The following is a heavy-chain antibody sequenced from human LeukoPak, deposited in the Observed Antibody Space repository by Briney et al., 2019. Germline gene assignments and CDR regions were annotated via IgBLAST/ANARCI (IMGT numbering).Heavy chain of an antibody. CDR2: IYSGGST. Sequence: PGGSLRLSCAASGFTFGNHGMIWVRQAPGKGLEWVSVIYSGGSTYYADSVKGRFTISRDNSKNTLYLQMNSLRAEDTAVYYCAREEAAAGTAGLDYWGQGTLVTVSS. J-gene: IGHJ4*02. D-gene: IGHD6-13*01. CDR1: GFTFGNHG. CDR3: AREEAAAGTAGLDY. V-gene: IGHV3-66*02.